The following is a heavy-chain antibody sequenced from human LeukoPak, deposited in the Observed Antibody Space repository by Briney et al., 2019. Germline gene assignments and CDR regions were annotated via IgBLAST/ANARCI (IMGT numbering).Heavy chain of an antibody. V-gene: IGHV3-53*01. CDR3: ASEPRRVGTTTAY. J-gene: IGHJ4*02. Sequence: PGGSLRLSCAASGFNVSSSLMSRVRQAPGRGLEWVSVIYSGGSTFYTDSVKGRFTISRDNSRNTLYLQMNSLRVEDTAMYYCASEPRRVGTTTAYWGQGTLVTVSS. CDR2: IYSGGST. CDR1: GFNVSSSL. D-gene: IGHD1-26*01.